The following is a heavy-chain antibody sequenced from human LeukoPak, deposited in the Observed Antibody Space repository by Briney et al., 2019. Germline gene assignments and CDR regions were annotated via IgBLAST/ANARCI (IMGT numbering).Heavy chain of an antibody. V-gene: IGHV4-39*01. CDR3: ARQQCNGGSCYSRAIWFDP. CDR2: IYYTGHN. D-gene: IGHD2-15*01. J-gene: IGHJ5*02. Sequence: PSETLSLTCTVSGGSVSSSTYYWGWIRQPPGKGLEWIASIYYTGHNYYNPSLKSRVTISVDTSKNHFSLNLNSVTAADTAVYYCARQQCNGGSCYSRAIWFDPWGQGTLVGVSS. CDR1: GGSVSSSTYY.